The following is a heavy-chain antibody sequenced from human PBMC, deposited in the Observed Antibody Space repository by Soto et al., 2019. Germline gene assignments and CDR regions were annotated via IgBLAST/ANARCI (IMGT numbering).Heavy chain of an antibody. J-gene: IGHJ4*02. D-gene: IGHD1-26*01. V-gene: IGHV1-18*01. CDR1: GYTFTSYG. CDR3: AREGDGDGGSYLDTFDY. CDR2: ISAYNGNT. Sequence: QVQLVQSGAEVKKPGASVKVSCKASGYTFTSYGISWVRQAPGQGLEWMGWISAYNGNTNYAQKLQGRVTMTTDTSTRPAYMELRSVRSDDTAVYYCAREGDGDGGSYLDTFDYWGQGTLVTVSS.